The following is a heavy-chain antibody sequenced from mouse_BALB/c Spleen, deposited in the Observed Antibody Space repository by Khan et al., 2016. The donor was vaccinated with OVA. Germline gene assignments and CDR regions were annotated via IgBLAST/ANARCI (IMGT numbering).Heavy chain of an antibody. CDR3: TRKDYYDYDTFPY. CDR2: INYSGNT. CDR1: GYSITSEYA. Sequence: EVELVESGPGLVKPSQSLSLTCTVTGYSITSEYAWNWIRHFPGNKLEWMGYINYSGNTRYNPSLKSRISITRDTSKNQFFLQLNSVTTEDTATNYCTRKDYYDYDTFPYWGQGTLVTVSA. V-gene: IGHV3-2*02. D-gene: IGHD2-4*01. J-gene: IGHJ3*01.